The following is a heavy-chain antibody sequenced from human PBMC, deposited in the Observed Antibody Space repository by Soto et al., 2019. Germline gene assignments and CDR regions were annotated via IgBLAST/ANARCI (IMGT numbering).Heavy chain of an antibody. CDR1: GGSISSYY. CDR2: IYYSGST. V-gene: IGHV4-59*08. CDR3: ARPPVDADYYYYYMDV. Sequence: SETLSLTCTVSGGSISSYYWSWIRQPPGKGLEWIGYIYYSGSTNYNPSLKSRVTISVDTSKNQFSLKLSSVTAADTAVYYCARPPVDADYYYYYMDVWGKGTTVTVSS. J-gene: IGHJ6*03. D-gene: IGHD6-19*01.